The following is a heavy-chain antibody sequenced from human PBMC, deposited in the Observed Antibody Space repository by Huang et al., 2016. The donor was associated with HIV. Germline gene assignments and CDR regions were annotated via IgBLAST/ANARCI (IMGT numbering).Heavy chain of an antibody. CDR1: VFTVSNYW. Sequence: EVQLVESGGGLVQPGGSLRLSCAAVVFTVSNYWMSGVRQDPGKGLEGGANIKQDGSETYYVDSVKGRFTISRDNAKNSLYLQMNSLRAEDTAVYYCASQPGPWGQGTLVTVSS. J-gene: IGHJ5*02. V-gene: IGHV3-7*01. CDR2: IKQDGSET. CDR3: ASQPGP.